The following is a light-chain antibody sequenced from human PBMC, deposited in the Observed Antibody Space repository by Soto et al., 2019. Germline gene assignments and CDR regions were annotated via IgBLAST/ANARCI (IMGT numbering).Light chain of an antibody. J-gene: IGKJ4*01. Sequence: EIALTQSPATLSLSPGERATLSCRASQTISNSLAWYQEKPGQAPRLLIYDSSNRATGIPPRFSGSGSGTDFTLTISSLEPEDFAVYYCQQRNSWPPPXFGGGXXVEI. CDR3: QQRNSWPPPX. CDR1: QTISNS. CDR2: DSS. V-gene: IGKV3-11*01.